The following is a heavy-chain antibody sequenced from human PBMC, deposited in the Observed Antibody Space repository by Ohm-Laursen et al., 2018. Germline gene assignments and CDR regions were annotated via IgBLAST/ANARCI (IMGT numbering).Heavy chain of an antibody. Sequence: GTLSLTCTVSGDSISSYYWSWVRQPAGKGLEWIGRISATGNTNYNPSLKSRVTMSIDTSKNQFSLKLTSVTAADTAVYYCARLEYCSGDTCYGDYWGQGTLVTVSS. CDR3: ARLEYCSGDTCYGDY. CDR1: GDSISSYY. J-gene: IGHJ4*02. CDR2: ISATGNT. V-gene: IGHV4-4*07. D-gene: IGHD2-15*01.